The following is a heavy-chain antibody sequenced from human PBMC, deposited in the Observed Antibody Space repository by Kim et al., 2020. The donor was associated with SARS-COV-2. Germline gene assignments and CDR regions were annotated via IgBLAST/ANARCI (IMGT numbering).Heavy chain of an antibody. J-gene: IGHJ4*02. CDR1: GYTFTSYA. CDR2: INAGNGNT. CDR3: AKYLGYSSSWWVDY. Sequence: ASVKVSCKASGYTFTSYAMHWVHQAPGQRIEWMGWINAGNGNTKYLQKFQGRVTITRDTSASTAYMEMSSLRSEDTAVYYCAKYLGYSSSWWVDYWGQGALFTVSS. D-gene: IGHD6-13*01. V-gene: IGHV1-3*01.